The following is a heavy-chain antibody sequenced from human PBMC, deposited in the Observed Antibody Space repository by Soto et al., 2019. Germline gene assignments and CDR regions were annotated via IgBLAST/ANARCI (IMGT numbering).Heavy chain of an antibody. CDR3: TREASSLGFAFDL. CDR2: IFGSGAPT. D-gene: IGHD3-16*01. J-gene: IGHJ3*01. Sequence: EVQLLESGGGLVQPGGSLRLSCAASGFTFSHYAMSWVRQAPGKGLQWVSTIFGSGAPTHYADSVKGRFGISRDNSNNMLFLEMNSLKDEDTAVYYCTREASSLGFAFDLWGQGTRVAVSS. CDR1: GFTFSHYA. V-gene: IGHV3-23*01.